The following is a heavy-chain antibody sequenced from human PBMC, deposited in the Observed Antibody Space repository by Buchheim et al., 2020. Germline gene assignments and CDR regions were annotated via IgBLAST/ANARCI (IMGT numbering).Heavy chain of an antibody. Sequence: QVQLVESGGGVVQPGRSLRLSCAASGFTFSSYGMHWVRQAPGKGLEWVAVIWYDGSNKYYADSVKGRLTISRDNSKNTLYLQMNSLRAEDTAVYYCARVSTAMVSYYYYYYGMDVWGQGTT. D-gene: IGHD5-18*01. CDR2: IWYDGSNK. J-gene: IGHJ6*02. CDR3: ARVSTAMVSYYYYYYGMDV. V-gene: IGHV3-33*01. CDR1: GFTFSSYG.